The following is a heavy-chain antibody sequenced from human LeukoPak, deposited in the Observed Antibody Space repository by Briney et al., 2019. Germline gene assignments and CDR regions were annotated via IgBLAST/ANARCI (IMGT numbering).Heavy chain of an antibody. J-gene: IGHJ4*02. D-gene: IGHD1-26*01. CDR3: AQDWVDDDSGIDY. V-gene: IGHV3-23*01. CDR2: IRAGADVA. CDR1: SFTFSNFA. Sequence: GGSLRLSCAASSFTFSNFAMSWVRQAPGKGLEWVSAIRAGADVAYYADSVKGRFTISRDNSKNTLFLQMNSLRAEDTAIYYRAQDWVDDDSGIDYWGQGALVTVSS.